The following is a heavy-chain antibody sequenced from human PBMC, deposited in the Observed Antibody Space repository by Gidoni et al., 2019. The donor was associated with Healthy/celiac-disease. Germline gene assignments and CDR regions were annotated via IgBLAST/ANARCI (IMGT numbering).Heavy chain of an antibody. J-gene: IGHJ2*01. CDR1: GFTFSSCA. CDR3: ATSPTMVRGGHYLYVDL. V-gene: IGHV3-23*01. CDR2: ISGSGGST. D-gene: IGHD3-10*01. Sequence: EVQLLASGGGLVQPGGSLRLSWAASGFTFSSCAMSWVRQAPGKWLEWVSAISGSGGSTYYADSVKGRFTISIDNAKNTLYLQMNSLRAEDTAVYYCATSPTMVRGGHYLYVDLWGRGTLVTVSS.